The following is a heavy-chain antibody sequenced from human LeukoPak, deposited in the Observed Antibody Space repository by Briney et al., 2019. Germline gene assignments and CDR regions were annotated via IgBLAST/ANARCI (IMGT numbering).Heavy chain of an antibody. CDR3: ARAPLPYCSSTSCNLGYNWFDP. J-gene: IGHJ5*02. D-gene: IGHD2-2*01. V-gene: IGHV1-2*02. Sequence: ASVKVSCKASGYTFTGYYMHWVRQAPGQGLEWMGWINPNSGGTNYAQKFQGRVAMTRDTSISTAYMELSRLRSDDAAVYYCARAPLPYCSSTSCNLGYNWFDPWGQGTLVTVSS. CDR1: GYTFTGYY. CDR2: INPNSGGT.